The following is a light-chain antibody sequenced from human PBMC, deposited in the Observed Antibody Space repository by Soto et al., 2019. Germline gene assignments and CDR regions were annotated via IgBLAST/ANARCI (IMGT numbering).Light chain of an antibody. Sequence: DIQITQSPSSLSASVGDRVTITCRASQGISTYLNWYQQKPGKAPKLLIYAASSLQSGVPSRFSGSGSETEFTLTISSLQPDDFATYFCQQYNSYPITFGQGTRLEIK. CDR1: QGISTY. CDR3: QQYNSYPIT. CDR2: AAS. V-gene: IGKV1-16*01. J-gene: IGKJ5*01.